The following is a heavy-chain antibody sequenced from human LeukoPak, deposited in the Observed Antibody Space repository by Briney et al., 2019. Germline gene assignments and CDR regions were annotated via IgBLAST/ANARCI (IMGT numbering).Heavy chain of an antibody. CDR1: GFTFSSYS. CDR3: ARERDIVVVPAPFDY. D-gene: IGHD2-2*01. Sequence: GGSLRLSCAASGFTFSSYSMNWVRQAPGKGLEWVSSISSSSSYIYYADSVKGRFTISRDNAKNSLYLQMNSLRAEDTAVYYCARERDIVVVPAPFDYWGQGTLVTVSS. J-gene: IGHJ4*02. CDR2: ISSSSSYI. V-gene: IGHV3-21*01.